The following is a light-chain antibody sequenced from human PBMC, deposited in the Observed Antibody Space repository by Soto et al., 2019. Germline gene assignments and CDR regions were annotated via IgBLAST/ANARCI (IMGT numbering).Light chain of an antibody. V-gene: IGKV3-20*01. J-gene: IGKJ3*01. CDR3: QQYSSSFS. CDR2: GVS. CDR1: QSVNRGY. Sequence: EIVLTQSPGTLSLSPGERATLSCRASQSVNRGYLAWYQQRPGQGPRLLIYGVSARATGIPDRFSGSGSGTDVTLTISGLEPEYFAVYYCQQYSSSFSFGPGTKVDLK.